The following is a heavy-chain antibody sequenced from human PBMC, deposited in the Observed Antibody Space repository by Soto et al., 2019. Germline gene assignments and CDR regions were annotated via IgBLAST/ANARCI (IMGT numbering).Heavy chain of an antibody. D-gene: IGHD5-12*01. Sequence: SETLSLTCIVSGDSMSSYYWSWIRQPPGRGLEWIGYIYNTGSAIYSPSLKSRVTLSVDTSKNQFSLKLTSVTAADTAVYYCSRLRYGGYSDYWGLGTPVTVS. V-gene: IGHV4-59*08. J-gene: IGHJ4*02. CDR2: IYNTGSA. CDR1: GDSMSSYY. CDR3: SRLRYGGYSDY.